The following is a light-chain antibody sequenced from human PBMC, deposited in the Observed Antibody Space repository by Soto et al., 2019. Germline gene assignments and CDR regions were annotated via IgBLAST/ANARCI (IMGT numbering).Light chain of an antibody. CDR1: SSNIGSNY. CDR2: ENN. CDR3: GTWDNSLSAGV. J-gene: IGLJ2*01. V-gene: IGLV1-51*02. Sequence: QSVLTQPPSVSAAPGQTVTISCSGSSSNIGSNYVSWFQQLPGTAPKLLIFENNKRPSGIPDRFSGSKSGTSATLGITGLQTGDEADYYCGTWDNSLSAGVFGGGTKVTVL.